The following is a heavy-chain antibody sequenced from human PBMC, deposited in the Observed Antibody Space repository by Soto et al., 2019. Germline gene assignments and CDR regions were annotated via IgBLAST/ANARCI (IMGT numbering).Heavy chain of an antibody. CDR2: IYYGGST. CDR1: GGYISSYY. Sequence: SETLSLTCTVSGGYISSYYRTWIRQPPGKGLEWIGYIYYGGSTNYNPSLKSRVTMSIDTSKNQFSLKLSSVTAADTAVYYCARAFGSTMPSLFWGQGTLVTVYS. CDR3: ARAFGSTMPSLF. J-gene: IGHJ4*02. D-gene: IGHD2-2*01. V-gene: IGHV4-59*01.